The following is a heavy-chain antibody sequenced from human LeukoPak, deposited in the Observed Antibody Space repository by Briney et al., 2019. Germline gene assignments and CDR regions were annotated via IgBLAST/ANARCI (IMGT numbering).Heavy chain of an antibody. CDR3: ARDQGGSYSGGDYDAFDI. CDR2: IKRDGGDG. J-gene: IGHJ3*02. V-gene: IGHV3-7*01. Sequence: PGGSLRLSCAASGFIFKNFWMTWVRQAPGKGLEWVANIKRDGGDGYYVDSVNARFTISRDNDKNSLFLKMNSLRAEDTAVYYCARDQGGSYSGGDYDAFDIWGQGTMVTVSS. D-gene: IGHD6-19*01. CDR1: GFIFKNFW.